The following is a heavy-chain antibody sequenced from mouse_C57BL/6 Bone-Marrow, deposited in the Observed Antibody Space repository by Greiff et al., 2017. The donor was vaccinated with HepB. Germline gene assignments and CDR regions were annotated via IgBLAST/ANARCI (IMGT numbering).Heavy chain of an antibody. CDR3: ARHGSSYGGFAY. Sequence: EVKLVESGGGLVQPGGSLKLSCAASGFTFSDYGMAWVRQAPRKGPVWVAFISNLAYSIYYADTVTGRFTISRENAKNTLYLEMGSLRSEDTAMYYCARHGSSYGGFAYWGQGTLVTVSA. CDR2: ISNLAYSI. V-gene: IGHV5-15*04. D-gene: IGHD1-1*01. J-gene: IGHJ3*01. CDR1: GFTFSDYG.